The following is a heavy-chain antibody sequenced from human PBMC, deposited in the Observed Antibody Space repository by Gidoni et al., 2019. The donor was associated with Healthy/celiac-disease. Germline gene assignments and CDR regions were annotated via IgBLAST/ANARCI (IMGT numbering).Heavy chain of an antibody. D-gene: IGHD3-10*01. CDR1: GGSISSGDYS. Sequence: QVQLQESGPGLVKPSKTLSLTCTFSGGSISSGDYSWSWIRQPPGKGLEWIGYIYYSGSTYYNPSLKSRVTIAVDTYNNQFSLKLSSVTAADTAVYYCARGFGESFFDYWGQGTLVTVAS. J-gene: IGHJ4*02. V-gene: IGHV4-30-4*01. CDR2: IYYSGST. CDR3: ARGFGESFFDY.